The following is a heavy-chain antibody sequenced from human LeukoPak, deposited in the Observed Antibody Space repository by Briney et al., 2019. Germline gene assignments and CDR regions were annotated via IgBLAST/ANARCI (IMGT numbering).Heavy chain of an antibody. Sequence: GGSLRLSCAASGFTFSTYTMNWVRQAPGKGLEWVSYISSSGSTIYYADSVRGRFTISRDNAKNSLYLQMNSLRDEDTAVYYCASRRGPSIVGSGRQTYYYYYGMDVWGQGTTVTVSS. D-gene: IGHD3-10*01. J-gene: IGHJ6*02. CDR2: ISSSGSTI. V-gene: IGHV3-48*02. CDR1: GFTFSTYT. CDR3: ASRRGPSIVGSGRQTYYYYYGMDV.